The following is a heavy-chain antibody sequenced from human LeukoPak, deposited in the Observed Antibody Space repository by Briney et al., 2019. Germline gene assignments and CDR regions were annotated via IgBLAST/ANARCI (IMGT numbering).Heavy chain of an antibody. Sequence: GGSLRLSCAASGFTFSSYGMHWVRQAPGKGLEWVAFISYDGSNQYYADSVEGRFTISRDNSKNTLYLQMNSLRAEDTAVYYCARDLNMVRGVMGFWGQGTLVTVSP. V-gene: IGHV3-30*03. CDR2: ISYDGSNQ. CDR1: GFTFSSYG. D-gene: IGHD3-10*01. J-gene: IGHJ4*02. CDR3: ARDLNMVRGVMGF.